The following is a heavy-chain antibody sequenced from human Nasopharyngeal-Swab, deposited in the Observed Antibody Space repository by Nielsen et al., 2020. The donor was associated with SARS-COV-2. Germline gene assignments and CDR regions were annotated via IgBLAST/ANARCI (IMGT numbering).Heavy chain of an antibody. V-gene: IGHV3-7*03. Sequence: GGSLRLSCAASGFTFSNYWMTWVRQAPEKGLEWVANIKEDGSEKSYVDSVKGRFTISRDNAKSSLSLQINSLRGEDTAVYYCARGEWRWRYWGRGTLVTVSS. CDR1: GFTFSNYW. CDR2: IKEDGSEK. J-gene: IGHJ4*02. CDR3: ARGEWRWRY. D-gene: IGHD3-3*01.